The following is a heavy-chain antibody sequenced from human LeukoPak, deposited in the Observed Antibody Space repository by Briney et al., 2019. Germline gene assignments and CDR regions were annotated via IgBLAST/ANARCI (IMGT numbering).Heavy chain of an antibody. J-gene: IGHJ2*01. CDR3: ARDPNGNWYFDL. D-gene: IGHD1-1*01. Sequence: SETLSLTCTVSGGSISSGGYYWSWIRQHPGKGLEWIGYIYYSGSTYYNPSLKSRVTISVDTSKNQFSLKLSSVTAADTAVYYCARDPNGNWYFDLWGRGPLVIVSS. CDR1: GGSISSGGYY. V-gene: IGHV4-31*03. CDR2: IYYSGST.